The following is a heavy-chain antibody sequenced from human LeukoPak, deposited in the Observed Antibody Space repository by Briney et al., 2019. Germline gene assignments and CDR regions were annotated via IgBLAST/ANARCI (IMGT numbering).Heavy chain of an antibody. Sequence: SETLSLTCTVSGASISSGDYLWSWIRQPPGMGLEWIGNIYYSGSTNYNASLKSRVTISIDTSKNQFSLKLRSVTAADAAVYYCARHQAEAGFRGDFDYWGQGTLVTVSS. D-gene: IGHD6-13*01. J-gene: IGHJ4*02. V-gene: IGHV4-30-4*02. CDR2: IYYSGST. CDR1: GASISSGDYL. CDR3: ARHQAEAGFRGDFDY.